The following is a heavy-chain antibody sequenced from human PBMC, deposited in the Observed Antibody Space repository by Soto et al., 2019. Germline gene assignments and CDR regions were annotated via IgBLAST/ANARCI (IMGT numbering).Heavy chain of an antibody. CDR3: ARVLRGYRNAIALNWFDP. Sequence: QVQLQESGPGLVKPSQTLSLTCTVSGGSISSGGYYWSWIRQHPGKGLEWIGYIYYSGSTYYNPSIKSRVTISVDTSKNQFSLKLSSVTAADTAVYYCARVLRGYRNAIALNWFDPWGQGTLVTVSS. CDR2: IYYSGST. D-gene: IGHD5-18*01. V-gene: IGHV4-31*03. CDR1: GGSISSGGYY. J-gene: IGHJ5*02.